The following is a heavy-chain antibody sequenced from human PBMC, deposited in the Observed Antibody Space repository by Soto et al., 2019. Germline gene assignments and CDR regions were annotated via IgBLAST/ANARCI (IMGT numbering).Heavy chain of an antibody. CDR2: IIPTFGTP. D-gene: IGHD1-26*01. CDR1: GGTFSSHG. J-gene: IGHJ4*02. Sequence: QVQLVQSGTVVQRRGSSVKVSCQASGGTFSSHGMAWVRQAPGQGLEWMGGIIPTFGTPTYAPKFQGRVTITADKSTNTAYMELTSLRSEDTGVDYCASDRSAQYFDFWGQGTLITVSS. CDR3: ASDRSAQYFDF. V-gene: IGHV1-69*06.